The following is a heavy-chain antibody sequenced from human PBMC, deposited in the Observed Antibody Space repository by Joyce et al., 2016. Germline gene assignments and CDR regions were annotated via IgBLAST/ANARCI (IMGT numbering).Heavy chain of an antibody. CDR1: NGSIGTYY. CDR2: VYHTGST. CDR3: ARGAGGFLEWYYFDS. J-gene: IGHJ4*02. Sequence: QVQLQESGPGLVKPSEPLSLTCSVSNGSIGTYYWGWIRQPPVKGLEWIGYVYHTGSTNYNPSLKGRFTISVDTSKNQFSLKIDSVTAGDTAIYYCARGAGGFLEWYYFDSWGRGTLVTVSS. V-gene: IGHV4-59*01. D-gene: IGHD3-3*01.